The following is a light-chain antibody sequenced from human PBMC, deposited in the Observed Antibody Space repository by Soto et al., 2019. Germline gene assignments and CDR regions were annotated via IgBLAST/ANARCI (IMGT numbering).Light chain of an antibody. J-gene: IGKJ2*01. CDR1: QSISRG. CDR3: QQYNSYSSYT. CDR2: DAS. V-gene: IGKV1-5*01. Sequence: DIQMTQSPSTLSASVGDRVTISCRASQSISRGMAWYQQKPGKAPKVLIYDASSLESGVPSRFSGSGSGTEFTLTISSLQPDDFATYYCQQYNSYSSYTFGQGTKLEIK.